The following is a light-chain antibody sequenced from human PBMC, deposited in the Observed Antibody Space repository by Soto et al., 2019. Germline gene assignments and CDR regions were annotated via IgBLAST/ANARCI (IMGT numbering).Light chain of an antibody. V-gene: IGLV2-8*01. CDR2: EVN. J-gene: IGLJ1*01. CDR1: SSDVGGYNY. Sequence: QSALTQPPSASGSHGQSVTISCTGTSSDVGGYNYVSWYQQHPGKVPKLMLYEVNKRPSGVPDRFSGSKSGNTASLTVSGLQAEDEADYYCTSYAGGNNIFGTGTKLTVL. CDR3: TSYAGGNNI.